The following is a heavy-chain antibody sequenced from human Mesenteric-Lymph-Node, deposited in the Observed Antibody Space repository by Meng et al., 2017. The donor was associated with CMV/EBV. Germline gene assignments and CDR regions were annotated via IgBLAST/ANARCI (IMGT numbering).Heavy chain of an antibody. CDR2: INPNSGGT. CDR1: GYTFTGYY. CDR3: ARGVVPAAIKRNWFDP. J-gene: IGHJ5*02. D-gene: IGHD2-2*01. Sequence: SGYTFTGYYMHWVRQAPGQGLEWMGWINPNSGGTNYAQKFQGGVTMTRDTSISTAYMELSRLRSDDTAVYYCARGVVPAAIKRNWFDPWGQGTLVTVSS. V-gene: IGHV1-2*02.